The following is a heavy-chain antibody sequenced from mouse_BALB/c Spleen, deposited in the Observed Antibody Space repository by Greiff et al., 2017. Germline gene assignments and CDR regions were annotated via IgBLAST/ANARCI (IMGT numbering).Heavy chain of an antibody. CDR1: GFSLTSYG. J-gene: IGHJ3*01. CDR2: IWAGGST. V-gene: IGHV2-9*02. Sequence: VKLVESGPGLVAPSQSLSITCTASGFSLTSYGVPWVRQPPGKGLEWLGVIWAGGSTTYHSASMSRLSISKDNSENQVFLQMNSLQTDDPTMYYCASYDSPFAYWGQGTLVTVSA. D-gene: IGHD1-1*01. CDR3: ASYDSPFAY.